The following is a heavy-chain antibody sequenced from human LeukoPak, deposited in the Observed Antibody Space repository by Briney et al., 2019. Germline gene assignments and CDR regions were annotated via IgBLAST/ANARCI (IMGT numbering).Heavy chain of an antibody. CDR1: GDSVSSNSAA. D-gene: IGHD4-17*01. CDR3: AKNYGDSNWFDP. V-gene: IGHV6-1*01. CDR2: TYYRSNWFN. Sequence: SQTLSLTCAISGDSVSSNSAAWNWIRQSPSQGLEWLGRTYYRSNWFNDFALSVRSRITINPDTSKNQFSLQLNSVTPEDTAVYYCAKNYGDSNWFDPWGQGTLVTVSS. J-gene: IGHJ5*02.